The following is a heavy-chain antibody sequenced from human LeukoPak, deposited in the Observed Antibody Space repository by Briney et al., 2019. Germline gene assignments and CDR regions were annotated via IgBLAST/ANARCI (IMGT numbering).Heavy chain of an antibody. D-gene: IGHD6-13*01. CDR2: ISYDGHNK. CDR1: EFTFSNYA. Sequence: GRSLRLSCAASEFTFSNYAMHWVRQAPGKGLEWLAVISYDGHNKYYADSVKARFTISRDNSKNTLFLQMNSLRAEDTAVYYCAKDYYGCSWALDYWGQGTLVTVSS. V-gene: IGHV3-30*04. CDR3: AKDYYGCSWALDY. J-gene: IGHJ4*02.